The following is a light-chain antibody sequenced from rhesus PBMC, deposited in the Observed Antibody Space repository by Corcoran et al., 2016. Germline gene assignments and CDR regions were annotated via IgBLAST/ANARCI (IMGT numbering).Light chain of an antibody. CDR3: LQESNWPLT. Sequence: EIIMTQSPATLSLSPGERATLSCRASQSVNYNLAWYQQKPGQPPSLHIYVASNRATGIPGRFSGSGSGTDFTITINSLQPEDVGVYYCLQESNWPLTFGGGTKVEIK. CDR2: VAS. J-gene: IGKJ4*01. CDR1: QSVNYN. V-gene: IGKV3-35*01.